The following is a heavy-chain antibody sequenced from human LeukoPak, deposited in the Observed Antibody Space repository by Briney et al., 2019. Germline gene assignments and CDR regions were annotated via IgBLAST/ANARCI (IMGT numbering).Heavy chain of an antibody. Sequence: ASVKVSCKASGYTFTGYYMHWVRQASGQGLEWMGWISAYNGNTNYAQKFQGRVTITADESTSTAYMELSSLRSEDTAMYYCARGIDAAAGDGFDIWGQGTTVTVSS. CDR3: ARGIDAAAGDGFDI. D-gene: IGHD6-13*01. CDR1: GYTFTGYY. V-gene: IGHV1-18*04. CDR2: ISAYNGNT. J-gene: IGHJ3*02.